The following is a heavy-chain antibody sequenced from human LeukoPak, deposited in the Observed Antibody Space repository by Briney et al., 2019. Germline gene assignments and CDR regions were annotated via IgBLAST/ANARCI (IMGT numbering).Heavy chain of an antibody. CDR3: VRKGPLNSWNYFDY. Sequence: SETLSLTCTVSGDSVSNSNSLWSWIRQPPGKGLEWIGNVYFRGGTDYNPSLESRLTISVDTSRNQFSLKLNSVTAADTAVYYCVRKGPLNSWNYFDYWGPGTLVAVSS. V-gene: IGHV4-39*01. D-gene: IGHD6-13*01. CDR2: VYFRGGT. J-gene: IGHJ4*02. CDR1: GDSVSNSNSL.